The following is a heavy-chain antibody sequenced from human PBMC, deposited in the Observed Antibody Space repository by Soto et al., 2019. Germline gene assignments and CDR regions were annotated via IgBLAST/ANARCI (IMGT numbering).Heavy chain of an antibody. Sequence: GGSLRLSCAASGFTFSSYWMSWVRQAPGKGLEWVANIKQDGSEKYYVDSVKGRFTISRDNAKNSLYLQMNSLRAEDTAVYYCARVAYYGILTGPFDYWGQGTLVTVSS. D-gene: IGHD3-9*01. V-gene: IGHV3-7*03. CDR3: ARVAYYGILTGPFDY. CDR1: GFTFSSYW. CDR2: IKQDGSEK. J-gene: IGHJ4*02.